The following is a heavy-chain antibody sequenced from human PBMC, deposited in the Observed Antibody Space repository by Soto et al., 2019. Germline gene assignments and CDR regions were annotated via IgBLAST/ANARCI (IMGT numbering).Heavy chain of an antibody. Sequence: QVKLEESGPGLVKPSETLSLTCTVSGGSLNTDSSYWTWVRQPPGGGLEYLGYVYYTGVTNYNPSLNSRVTITLDMSKSQFFLTLSSVTPADTATYYCARVLDNSWYFDLWGRGTLVTVSS. J-gene: IGHJ2*01. CDR3: ARVLDNSWYFDL. V-gene: IGHV4-61*01. CDR1: GGSLNTDSSY. CDR2: VYYTGVT. D-gene: IGHD1-20*01.